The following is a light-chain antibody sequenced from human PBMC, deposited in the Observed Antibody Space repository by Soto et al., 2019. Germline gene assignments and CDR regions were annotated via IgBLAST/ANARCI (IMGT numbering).Light chain of an antibody. V-gene: IGKV1-39*01. CDR3: QQSDSTPIT. J-gene: IGKJ5*01. Sequence: DIQMTQSPSSLSASVGDRVTITCRASESISSYLNWYQQKPGKAPKLLLYAASSLQSGVPSRFSGSGSGTDFTLTISSLQPEDFATYFCQQSDSTPITFGQGTRLEIK. CDR1: ESISSY. CDR2: AAS.